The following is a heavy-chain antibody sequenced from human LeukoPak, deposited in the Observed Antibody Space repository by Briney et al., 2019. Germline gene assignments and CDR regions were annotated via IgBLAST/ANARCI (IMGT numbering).Heavy chain of an antibody. CDR1: GYTFTGYY. D-gene: IGHD5-18*01. CDR2: INPNSDGT. Sequence: ASVKVSCKASGYTFTGYYMHWVRQAPGQGLEWMGRINPNSDGTNYAQKFQGRVTMTRDTSISTAYMELSRLRSDDTAVYYCARIDSITAIKTDYWGQGTLVTVSS. V-gene: IGHV1-2*06. CDR3: ARIDSITAIKTDY. J-gene: IGHJ4*02.